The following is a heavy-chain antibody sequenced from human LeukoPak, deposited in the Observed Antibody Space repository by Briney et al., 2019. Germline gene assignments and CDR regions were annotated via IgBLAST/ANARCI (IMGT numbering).Heavy chain of an antibody. CDR3: ARAPTVTGSYYYYYMDV. D-gene: IGHD4-11*01. V-gene: IGHV3-53*01. J-gene: IGHJ6*03. CDR1: GFTVSSNY. Sequence: GGSLRLSCAASGFTVSSNYMSWVRQAPGKGLEWVSVIYSGGSTYYVDSVKGRFTISRDNSKNTLYLQMNSLRAEDTAVYYCARAPTVTGSYYYYYMDVWGKGTTVTVSS. CDR2: IYSGGST.